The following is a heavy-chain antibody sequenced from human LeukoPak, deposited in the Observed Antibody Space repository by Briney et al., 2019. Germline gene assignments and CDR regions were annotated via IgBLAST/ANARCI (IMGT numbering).Heavy chain of an antibody. D-gene: IGHD6-19*01. CDR3: ARDLIAVTGTGFWFDP. CDR2: ISDDGSTK. CDR1: GFTFSTYA. Sequence: GGSLRLSCAASGFTFSTYAIHWVRQAPGKGLEWVAVISDDGSTKYYADSVKGRFTISRDNSKNMLYLQMNSLSAEDSAVYYCARDLIAVTGTGFWFDPRGQGTLVTVSS. V-gene: IGHV3-30-3*01. J-gene: IGHJ5*02.